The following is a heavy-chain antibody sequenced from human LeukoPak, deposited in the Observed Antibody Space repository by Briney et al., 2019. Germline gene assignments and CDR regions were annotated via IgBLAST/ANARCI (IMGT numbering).Heavy chain of an antibody. Sequence: PSETLSLTCTVSGGSISSSSYYWGWIRQPPGKGLEWIGSIYYSGSTYYNPSLKSRVTISVDTSKNQFSLKLSSVTAADTAVYYCARASRLAVAGTPHYFDYWGQGTLVTVSS. CDR3: ARASRLAVAGTPHYFDY. D-gene: IGHD6-19*01. CDR1: GGSISSSSYY. J-gene: IGHJ4*02. CDR2: IYYSGST. V-gene: IGHV4-39*07.